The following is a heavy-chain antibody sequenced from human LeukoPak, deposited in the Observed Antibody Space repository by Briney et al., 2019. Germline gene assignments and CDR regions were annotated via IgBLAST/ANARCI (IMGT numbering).Heavy chain of an antibody. CDR2: IYYSGST. CDR1: GGSISSSSYY. CDR3: ARDSASGWYFGY. D-gene: IGHD6-19*01. J-gene: IGHJ4*02. V-gene: IGHV4-39*07. Sequence: PSETLSLTCTVSGGSISSSSYYWGWIRQPPGKGLEWIGSIYYSGSTYYNPSLKSRVTISVDTSKNQFSLKLSSVTAADTAVYYCARDSASGWYFGYWGQGTLVTVSS.